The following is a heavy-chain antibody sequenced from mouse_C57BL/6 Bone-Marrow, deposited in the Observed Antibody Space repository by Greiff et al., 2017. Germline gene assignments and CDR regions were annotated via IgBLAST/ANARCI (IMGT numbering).Heavy chain of an antibody. CDR3: TTDGNYVGGFDY. CDR2: IDPGNGDT. Sequence: VQLKQSGAELVRPGASVKLSCTASGFNIKDDYMHWVKQRPEQGLEWIGWIDPGNGDTEYASKFQGKATITADTSSNTAYLQLSSLTSEDTAVYYCTTDGNYVGGFDYWGQGTTLTVSS. CDR1: GFNIKDDY. D-gene: IGHD2-1*01. J-gene: IGHJ2*01. V-gene: IGHV14-4*01.